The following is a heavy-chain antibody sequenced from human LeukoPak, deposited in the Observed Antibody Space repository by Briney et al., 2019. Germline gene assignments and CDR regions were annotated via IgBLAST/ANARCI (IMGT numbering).Heavy chain of an antibody. CDR3: ARGVITFGGVIPYYFDY. CDR2: IYHSGST. CDR1: GGSISSGGYS. V-gene: IGHV4-30-2*01. Sequence: ASETLSLTCTVSGGSISSGGYSWSWIRQPPGKGLEWIGYIYHSGSTYYNPSLKSRVAISVDRSKNQFSLKLSSVTAADTAVYYCARGVITFGGVIPYYFDYWGQGTLVTVSS. D-gene: IGHD3-16*02. J-gene: IGHJ4*02.